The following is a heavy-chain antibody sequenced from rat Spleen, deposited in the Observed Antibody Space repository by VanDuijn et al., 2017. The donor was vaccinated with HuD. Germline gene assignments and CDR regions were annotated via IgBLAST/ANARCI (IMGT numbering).Heavy chain of an antibody. CDR3: ARYIPGYYVMDA. J-gene: IGHJ4*01. D-gene: IGHD1-4*01. V-gene: IGHV5-25*01. Sequence: EVQLVESGGGVVQPGRSMKLSCAASGFTFSDYGMAWVLQAPTKGLGWVASITNTGGNTYYPDSLKGRFTISRDNAKSTLYLQMESLRSEDTATYYCARYIPGYYVMDAWGQGASVTVSS. CDR1: GFTFSDYG. CDR2: ITNTGGNT.